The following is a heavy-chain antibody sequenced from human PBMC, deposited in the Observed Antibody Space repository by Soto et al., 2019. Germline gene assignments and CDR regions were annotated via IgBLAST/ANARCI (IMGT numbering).Heavy chain of an antibody. CDR3: ARELRYCSSTSCYGGFAKNWFAP. CDR2: IIPIFGTA. CDR1: GGTFSSYA. J-gene: IGHJ5*02. D-gene: IGHD2-2*01. V-gene: IGHV1-69*01. Sequence: QVQLVQSGAEVKKPGSSVKVSCKASGGTFSSYAISWVRQAPGQGLEWMGGIIPIFGTANYAQKFQGRVTITADEATSTAYMELSSLRSEDTAVYYCARELRYCSSTSCYGGFAKNWFAPWGQGTLVTVSS.